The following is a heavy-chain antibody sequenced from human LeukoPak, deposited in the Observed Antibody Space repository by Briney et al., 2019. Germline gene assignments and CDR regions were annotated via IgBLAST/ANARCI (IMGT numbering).Heavy chain of an antibody. CDR1: GFTFSHFG. D-gene: IGHD1-26*01. V-gene: IGHV3-7*01. CDR3: ARDVGGSLDY. J-gene: IGHJ4*02. CDR2: IKEDESAK. Sequence: PGGSLRLSCEASGFTFSHFGMHWGRQAPGKGLEWVANIKEDESAKHQADSVKGRFTIFRDNAQNSVYLQMSSLRGEDTAIYYCARDVGGSLDYWGQGTLVTVSS.